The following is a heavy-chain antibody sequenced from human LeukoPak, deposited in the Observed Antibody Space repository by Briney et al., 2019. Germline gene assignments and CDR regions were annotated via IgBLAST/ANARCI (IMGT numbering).Heavy chain of an antibody. CDR2: ISTYNDNT. D-gene: IGHD3-16*02. J-gene: IGHJ4*02. CDR3: ARDRLGYTFSDFDY. V-gene: IGHV1-18*01. Sequence: ASVKVSCKASGYTFTNYGISWVGQAAGQGLEWMGWISTYNDNTNYAQKLQGRVTMTTDTSTSTAYMEPRSLRSDDTAVYYCARDRLGYTFSDFDYWGQGTLVPVSS. CDR1: GYTFTNYG.